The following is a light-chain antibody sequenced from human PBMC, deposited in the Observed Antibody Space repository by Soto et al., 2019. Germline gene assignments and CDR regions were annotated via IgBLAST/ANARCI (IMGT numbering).Light chain of an antibody. J-gene: IGKJ2*01. Sequence: EIVLTQSPATLSLSPGERAALSCRASQSVSSYLAWYQQKPGQAPRLLIYDASNRATGIPARFSGSGSGTDFTLTINSLEPEDVAVYYCQHRSSWPPMYTFGQGTKLEIK. CDR2: DAS. CDR1: QSVSSY. CDR3: QHRSSWPPMYT. V-gene: IGKV3-11*01.